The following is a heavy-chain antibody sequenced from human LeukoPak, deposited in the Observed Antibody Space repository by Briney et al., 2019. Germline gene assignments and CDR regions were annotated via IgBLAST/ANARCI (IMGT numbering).Heavy chain of an antibody. J-gene: IGHJ3*01. CDR3: ARASDSSGSYSGGHF. Sequence: NPSETLSLTCTVSGGSIANYFWSWIRQSPGKGLEWIGYVYSDGSTKYKSSLKSRVTISVDTSKNQFSLKLSSVTAADTAVYYCARASDSSGSYSGGHFWGQGTMVTVSS. V-gene: IGHV4-59*01. D-gene: IGHD6-25*01. CDR2: VYSDGST. CDR1: GGSIANYF.